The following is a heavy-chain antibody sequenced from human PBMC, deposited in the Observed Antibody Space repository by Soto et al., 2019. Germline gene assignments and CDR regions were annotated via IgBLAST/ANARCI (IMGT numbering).Heavy chain of an antibody. CDR1: GFTFSSYG. V-gene: IGHV3-33*01. CDR3: ASSRDSSSWQTGYFQH. CDR2: IWYDGSNK. J-gene: IGHJ1*01. D-gene: IGHD6-13*01. Sequence: GGSLRLSCAASGFTFSSYGMHWVRQAPGKGLEWVAVIWYDGSNKYYADSVKGRFTISRDNSKNTLYLQMNSLRAEDTAVYYCASSRDSSSWQTGYFQHWGQGTLVTVSS.